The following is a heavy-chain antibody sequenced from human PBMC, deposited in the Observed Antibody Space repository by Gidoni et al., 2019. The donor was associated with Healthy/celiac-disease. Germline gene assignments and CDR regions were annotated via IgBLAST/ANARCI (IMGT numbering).Heavy chain of an antibody. Sequence: EVQLVESGGGLVQPGRSLRLSCAASGFTFDDYAMHWVRQAPGKGLEWVSGISWNSGSIGYADSVKGRFTISRDNAKNSLYLQMNSLRAEDTALYYCAKDSMVYCSGGSCYFQHWGQGTLVTVSS. CDR1: GFTFDDYA. J-gene: IGHJ1*01. D-gene: IGHD2-15*01. V-gene: IGHV3-9*01. CDR2: ISWNSGSI. CDR3: AKDSMVYCSGGSCYFQH.